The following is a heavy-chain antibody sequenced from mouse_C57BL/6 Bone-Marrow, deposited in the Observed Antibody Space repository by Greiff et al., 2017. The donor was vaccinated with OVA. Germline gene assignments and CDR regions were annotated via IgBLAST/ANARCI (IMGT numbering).Heavy chain of an antibody. Sequence: EVMLVESGGGLVQPGGSLSLSCAASGFTFTDYYMSWVRQPPGKALEWLGFIRNKANGYTTEYSASVKGRFTISRDNSQSILYLQMNALRAEDSATYYCARFYYDYFYYYAMDYWGQGTSVTVSS. V-gene: IGHV7-3*01. J-gene: IGHJ4*01. CDR2: IRNKANGYTT. CDR3: ARFYYDYFYYYAMDY. CDR1: GFTFTDYY. D-gene: IGHD2-4*01.